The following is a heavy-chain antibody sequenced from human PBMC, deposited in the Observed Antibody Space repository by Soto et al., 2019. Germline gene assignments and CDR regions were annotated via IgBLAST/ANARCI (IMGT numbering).Heavy chain of an antibody. V-gene: IGHV4-34*01. CDR2: INHSGST. CDR1: GGSFSGYY. CDR3: ARAAWDGIDPPRNWFDP. J-gene: IGHJ5*02. D-gene: IGHD1-26*01. Sequence: SETLSLTCAVYGGSFSGYYWSWIRQPPGKGLEWIGEINHSGSTNYNPSLKSRVTISVDTSKNQFSLKLSSVTAADTAVYCCARAAWDGIDPPRNWFDPWGQGTLVTVSS.